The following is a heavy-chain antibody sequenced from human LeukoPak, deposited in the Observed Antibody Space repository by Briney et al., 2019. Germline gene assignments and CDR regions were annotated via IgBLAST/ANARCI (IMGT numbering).Heavy chain of an antibody. CDR2: IYYSGST. V-gene: IGHV4-59*11. CDR3: ARDLGYFGSGSYLGWFDP. CDR1: GGSISNHY. Sequence: SETLSLTCTVSGGSISNHYWTWIRRPPGKGLEWIGHIYYSGSTTYNPSLRSRVTISVDTSKNQFSLKLSSETPADTAAYYCARDLGYFGSGSYLGWFDPWGQGTLVTVSS. D-gene: IGHD3-10*01. J-gene: IGHJ5*02.